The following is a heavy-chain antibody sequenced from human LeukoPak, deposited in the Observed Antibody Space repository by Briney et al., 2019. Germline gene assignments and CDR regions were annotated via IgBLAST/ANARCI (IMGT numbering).Heavy chain of an antibody. CDR2: ISSSSYI. V-gene: IGHV3-21*04. J-gene: IGHJ3*02. Sequence: GGSLRLSCAASGFTFSYYSMNWVRQAPGKGLEWVSSISSSSYIYYAASVKGRFTISRDNAKNSLYLQMNRLRAEDTAVYYCAKGLGSGWFSLGAFDIWGQGTMVTVSS. D-gene: IGHD6-19*01. CDR3: AKGLGSGWFSLGAFDI. CDR1: GFTFSYYS.